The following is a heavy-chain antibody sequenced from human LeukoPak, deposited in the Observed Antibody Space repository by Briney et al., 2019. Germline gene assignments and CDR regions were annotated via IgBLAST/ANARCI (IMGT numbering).Heavy chain of an antibody. CDR2: MNPNSGNT. J-gene: IGHJ6*02. D-gene: IGHD3-3*01. CDR1: GYTFTSYD. V-gene: IGHV1-8*01. CDR3: ARAPEYDFWSGYRHYYYYYGMDV. Sequence: GASVKVSCKASGYTFTSYDINWVRQTTGQGLEWMGWMNPNSGNTGYAQKFQGRVTMTRNTSISTAYMELSSLRSEDTAVYYCARAPEYDFWSGYRHYYYYYGMDVWGQGTTVTVSS.